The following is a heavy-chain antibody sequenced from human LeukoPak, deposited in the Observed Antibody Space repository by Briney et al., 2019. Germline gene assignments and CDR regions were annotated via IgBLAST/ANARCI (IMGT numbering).Heavy chain of an antibody. CDR3: AVSSSSGSGYFDY. Sequence: PGGSLRLSCAASGFTFSSYGMHWVRQAPGKGLEWVAVISYDGSNKYYADSVKGRFTISRDNSKNTLYLQMNSLRAEDTAVYYCAVSSSSGSGYFDYWGQGTLVTVSS. D-gene: IGHD6-13*01. V-gene: IGHV3-30*03. J-gene: IGHJ4*02. CDR1: GFTFSSYG. CDR2: ISYDGSNK.